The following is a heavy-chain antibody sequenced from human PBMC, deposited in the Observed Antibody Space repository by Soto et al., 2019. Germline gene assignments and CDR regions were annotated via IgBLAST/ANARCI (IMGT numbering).Heavy chain of an antibody. CDR1: GYTFTEYY. D-gene: IGHD6-19*01. Sequence: QAQVEQSGAEVKKPGASVKVSCKCSGYTFTEYYIHWVRQAPGQGLEWMGWMNPKSGATNYAQKFRGRVSMTRDTSTSTVYMELTRLTSDDTAVYYCTRGGTPYSSWNYYFNGMDVWGQGTTVTVAS. CDR3: TRGGTPYSSWNYYFNGMDV. J-gene: IGHJ6*02. CDR2: MNPKSGAT. V-gene: IGHV1-2*02.